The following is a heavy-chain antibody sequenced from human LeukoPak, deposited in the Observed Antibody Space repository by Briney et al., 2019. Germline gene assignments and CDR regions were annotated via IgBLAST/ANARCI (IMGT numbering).Heavy chain of an antibody. Sequence: PGGSLRLSCAASGFTFSSYAMSWVRQAPGKGLEWVSGISDSGGRTFYADSLKGRFTISRDNSKNTLYLQMNSLRAEDTAVYYCAKQGRYYYDTQGGYWGQGTLVTVSS. CDR3: AKQGRYYYDTQGGY. J-gene: IGHJ4*02. D-gene: IGHD3-22*01. CDR1: GFTFSSYA. CDR2: ISDSGGRT. V-gene: IGHV3-23*01.